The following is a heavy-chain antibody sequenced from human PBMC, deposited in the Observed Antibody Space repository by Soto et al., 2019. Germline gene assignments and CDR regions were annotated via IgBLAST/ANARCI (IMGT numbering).Heavy chain of an antibody. D-gene: IGHD2-8*02. V-gene: IGHV4-59*01. Sequence: SETLSLTCTVSGGSISSYYWSWIRQPPGKGLEWIGYIYYSGSTNYNPSLKSRVTISVDTSKNQFSLKPSSVTAADTAVYYCARAKPAGGFDYWGQGTLVTVSS. CDR2: IYYSGST. J-gene: IGHJ4*02. CDR3: ARAKPAGGFDY. CDR1: GGSISSYY.